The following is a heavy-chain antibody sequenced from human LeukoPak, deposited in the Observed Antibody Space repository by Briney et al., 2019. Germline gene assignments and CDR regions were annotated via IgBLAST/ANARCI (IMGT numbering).Heavy chain of an antibody. J-gene: IGHJ4*02. V-gene: IGHV3-21*01. CDR1: GFTFSSYS. CDR3: ARVGWVETGTEIVGGFDF. D-gene: IGHD3-10*01. CDR2: ISSSGTYV. Sequence: GGSLRLSCAASGFTFSSYSMNWVRQAPGKGLEWVSSISSSGTYVYYADSVKGRFTISRDNAKNSLSLQMNSLRGEDTAVYYCARVGWVETGTEIVGGFDFWGQGTLVTVSS.